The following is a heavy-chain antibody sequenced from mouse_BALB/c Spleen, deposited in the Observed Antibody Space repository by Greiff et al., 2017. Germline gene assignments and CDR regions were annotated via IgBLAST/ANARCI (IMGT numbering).Heavy chain of an antibody. CDR1: GFSLTSYG. D-gene: IGHD1-1*01. J-gene: IGHJ4*01. CDR2: IWAGGST. V-gene: IGHV2-9*02. CDR3: ARDLRGTPRFYAMDY. Sequence: VQLQESGPGLVAPSQSLSITCTVSGFSLTSYGVHWVRQPPGKGLEWLGVIWAGGSTNYNSALMSRLSISKDNSKSQVFLKMNSLQTDDTAMYYCARDLRGTPRFYAMDYWGQGTSVTVSS.